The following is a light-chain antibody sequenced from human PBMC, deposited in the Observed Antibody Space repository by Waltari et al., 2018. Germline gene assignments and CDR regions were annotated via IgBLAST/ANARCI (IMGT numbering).Light chain of an antibody. Sequence: QSALTQPDSVSGSPGQSITITCTRTSSDVGGYKYVSWYQQSPSKDPKVIIYDAINRPSEVLNRFSGTKSCKSASLTISRLQAEDVADYYCGSFIGSTTGIFGGGTRLTVL. CDR1: SSDVGGYKY. V-gene: IGLV2-14*03. J-gene: IGLJ2*01. CDR3: GSFIGSTTGI. CDR2: DAI.